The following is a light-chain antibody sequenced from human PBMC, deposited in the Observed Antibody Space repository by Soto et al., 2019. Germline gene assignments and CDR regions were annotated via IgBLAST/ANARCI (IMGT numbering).Light chain of an antibody. CDR3: QQYGILWT. J-gene: IGKJ1*01. CDR1: QSVSSNY. CDR2: DVS. Sequence: EIVLTQSPGTLSLSPGERATLSCRASQSVSSNYLTWYQQKPGQAPRLLIYDVSSRATGIPDRFSGSGSGTDFTLTISRLEPEDFAVYYCQQYGILWTFGQGTKVEIK. V-gene: IGKV3-20*01.